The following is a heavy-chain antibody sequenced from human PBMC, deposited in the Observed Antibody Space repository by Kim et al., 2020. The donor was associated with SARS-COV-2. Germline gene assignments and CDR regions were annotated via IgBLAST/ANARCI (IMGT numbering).Heavy chain of an antibody. Sequence: SETLSLSCFVSGDSIRRYYWTWIRQPPGRGLQWIGNVYYSGSTNYNPSLGGRAIISVDTSKNQFSLNLYSVTAADTAIYYCARQSAERGSNMVRGRLVDFSEHYVDVWGTGTTVTVSS. CDR2: VYYSGST. J-gene: IGHJ6*03. CDR3: ARQSAERGSNMVRGRLVDFSEHYVDV. V-gene: IGHV4-59*08. D-gene: IGHD3-10*01. CDR1: GDSIRRYY.